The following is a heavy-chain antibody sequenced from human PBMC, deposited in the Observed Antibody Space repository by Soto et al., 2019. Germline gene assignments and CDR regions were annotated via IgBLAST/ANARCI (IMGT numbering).Heavy chain of an antibody. Sequence: RTGGSLRLSCAASGFTFSDYYMSWIRQAPGKGLEWVSYISSSGSTIYYADSVKGRFTISRDNAKNSLYLQMNSLRAEDTAVYYCARDTHTPAYYCYMDVWGKGITVTVSS. CDR1: GFTFSDYY. CDR2: ISSSGSTI. J-gene: IGHJ6*03. V-gene: IGHV3-11*01. CDR3: ARDTHTPAYYCYMDV.